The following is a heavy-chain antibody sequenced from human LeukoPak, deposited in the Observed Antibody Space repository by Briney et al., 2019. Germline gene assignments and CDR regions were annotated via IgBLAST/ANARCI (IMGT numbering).Heavy chain of an antibody. CDR2: IYYSGST. V-gene: IGHV4-59*01. CDR3: ARDLASGMDV. Sequence: SETLSLTCTVSGGSISSYYWSWIRQPPGKGLEWIGYIYYSGSTNYNPSLKSRVTISVDTSKNQFSLKLSSVTAADTAVYYCARDLASGMDVWGQGTTVTVSS. J-gene: IGHJ6*02. D-gene: IGHD3-3*02. CDR1: GGSISSYY.